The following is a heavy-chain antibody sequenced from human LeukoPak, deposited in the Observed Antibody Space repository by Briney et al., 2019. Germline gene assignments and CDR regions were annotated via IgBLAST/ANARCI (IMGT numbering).Heavy chain of an antibody. J-gene: IGHJ6*03. CDR1: GYTFTGYY. CDR3: ARPSTVTTVGYYYYMDV. V-gene: IGHV1-2*06. Sequence: GASVKVSCKASGYTFTGYYMHWVRQAPGQGLEWMGRINPNSGGTNYAQKFQGRVTMTRDTSISTAYMELSRLRSDDTAVYYCARPSTVTTVGYYYYMDVWGKGTTVTVSS. D-gene: IGHD4-17*01. CDR2: INPNSGGT.